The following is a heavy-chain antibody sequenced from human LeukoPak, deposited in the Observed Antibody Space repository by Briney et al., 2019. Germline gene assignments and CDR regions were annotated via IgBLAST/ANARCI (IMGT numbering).Heavy chain of an antibody. CDR1: GFTFSSYA. V-gene: IGHV3-23*01. CDR2: ISASST. Sequence: GGSLRLSCAASGFTFSSYAMSWVRQAPGKGLEWVSAISASSTYYADSVKGRFTISRDNSKNTLYLHMNSLRAEDTAVYYCAKRGGEHLDCWGQGTLVTVSS. J-gene: IGHJ4*02. D-gene: IGHD1/OR15-1a*01. CDR3: AKRGGEHLDC.